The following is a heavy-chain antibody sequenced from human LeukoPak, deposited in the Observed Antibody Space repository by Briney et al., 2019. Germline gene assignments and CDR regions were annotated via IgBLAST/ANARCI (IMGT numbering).Heavy chain of an antibody. CDR3: ARVLGRDGYIPDY. Sequence: GGSLRLSCAASGFTFSSYSMNWVRQAPGKGLEWVSSISSSSSYIYYADSVKGRFTISRDNAKNSLYLQMNSLRAEDTAVYYCARVLGRDGYIPDYWGQGTLVTVSS. J-gene: IGHJ4*02. CDR2: ISSSSSYI. V-gene: IGHV3-21*01. D-gene: IGHD5-24*01. CDR1: GFTFSSYS.